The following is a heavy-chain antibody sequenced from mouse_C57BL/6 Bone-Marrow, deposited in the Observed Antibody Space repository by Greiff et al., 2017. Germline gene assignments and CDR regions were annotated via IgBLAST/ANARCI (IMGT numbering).Heavy chain of an antibody. CDR2: VYPRSGNT. V-gene: IGHV1-81*01. J-gene: IGHJ3*01. CDR3: ARTLVGYYPPWFAY. Sequence: VQLQQSGAELARPGASVKLSCKASGYTFTSYGISWVKQRTGQGLEWIGEVYPRSGNTYYNEKFKGKATLTADKSSSPAYMELRSLTSEDSAVYFCARTLVGYYPPWFAYWGQGTLVTVSA. CDR1: GYTFTSYG. D-gene: IGHD2-3*01.